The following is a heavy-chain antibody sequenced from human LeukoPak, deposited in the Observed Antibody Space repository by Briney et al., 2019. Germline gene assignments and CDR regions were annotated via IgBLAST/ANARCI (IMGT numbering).Heavy chain of an antibody. Sequence: SETLSLTCTVSGGSISSSSYYWGWIRQPPGEGLEWIGSIYYSGSTYYNPSLKSRVTISVDTSKNQFSLKLSSVTAADTAVYYCARQSQWLVHFDYWGQGTLVTVSS. V-gene: IGHV4-39*01. CDR1: GGSISSSSYY. J-gene: IGHJ4*02. CDR2: IYYSGST. CDR3: ARQSQWLVHFDY. D-gene: IGHD6-19*01.